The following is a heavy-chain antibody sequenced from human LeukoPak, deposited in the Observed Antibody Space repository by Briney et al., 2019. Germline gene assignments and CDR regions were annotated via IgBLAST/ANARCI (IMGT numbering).Heavy chain of an antibody. CDR2: INHMENT. CDR3: ARGEIGYDYVWGSYGPRHYFDY. D-gene: IGHD3-16*01. CDR1: GVSFIVYY. J-gene: IGHJ4*02. V-gene: IGHV4-34*01. Sequence: SETLSLTCAVYGVSFIVYYWSWIRQPPGKGLEWIGEINHMENTNYNPFLKSLATISIDTSKNHFSLKLSSVTAADTAVYYCARGEIGYDYVWGSYGPRHYFDYWGQGPLVPVS.